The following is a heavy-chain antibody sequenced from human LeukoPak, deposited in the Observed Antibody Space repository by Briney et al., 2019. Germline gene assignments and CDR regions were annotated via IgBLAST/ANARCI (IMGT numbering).Heavy chain of an antibody. Sequence: GGSLRLSCAASGFTFSSYSMNWVRQAPGKGLEWVSSISSSSSYIYYADSVKGRFTISRDNSKNTLYLQMNSLRAEDTAVYYCAKDRPWYFDLWGRGTLVTVSS. CDR3: AKDRPWYFDL. J-gene: IGHJ2*01. V-gene: IGHV3-21*04. CDR1: GFTFSSYS. CDR2: ISSSSSYI. D-gene: IGHD6-6*01.